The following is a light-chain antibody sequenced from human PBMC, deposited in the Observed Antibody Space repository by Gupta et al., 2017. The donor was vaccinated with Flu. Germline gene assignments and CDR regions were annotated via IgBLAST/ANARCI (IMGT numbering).Light chain of an antibody. CDR3: QQSYSTPRYR. CDR2: AAS. V-gene: IGKV1-39*01. J-gene: IGKJ2*03. Sequence: DLPMTPSPSSLSASVGDRVTITCRASQSISSYLNWYQQKPGKAPKLLIYAASSLQSGVPSRFSGSGSGTEYTLTISSLQPEDVATDYWQQSYSTPRYRFGQGTKLEIK. CDR1: QSISSY.